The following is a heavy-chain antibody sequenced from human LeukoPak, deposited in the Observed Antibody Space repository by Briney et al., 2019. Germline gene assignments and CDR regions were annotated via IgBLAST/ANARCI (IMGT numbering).Heavy chain of an antibody. CDR1: GFTFDDYP. V-gene: IGHV3-9*01. D-gene: IGHD6-13*01. J-gene: IGHJ4*02. CDR3: ARVRGQLYGFDY. Sequence: GGSLRLSCAASGFTFDDYPMHWVRQAPGKGLEWVSGISWNSGSIGYADSVKGRFTISRDNAKNSLYLQMNSLRAEDTAVYYCARVRGQLYGFDYWGQGTLVTVSS. CDR2: ISWNSGSI.